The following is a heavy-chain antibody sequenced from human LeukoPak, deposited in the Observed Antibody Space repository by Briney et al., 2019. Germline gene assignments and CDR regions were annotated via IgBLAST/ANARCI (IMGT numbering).Heavy chain of an antibody. V-gene: IGHV3-23*01. CDR3: ATYYDKSGYYGRHDY. CDR2: IGGSGGST. Sequence: GGSLRLSCAASELTFSTYAMSWVRQAPGKGLEWVSAIGGSGGSTYYADSVKGRFTISRDNSKNTLYLQMNSLRAEDTAVYYCATYYDKSGYYGRHDYWGQGTLVTVSS. D-gene: IGHD3-22*01. CDR1: ELTFSTYA. J-gene: IGHJ4*02.